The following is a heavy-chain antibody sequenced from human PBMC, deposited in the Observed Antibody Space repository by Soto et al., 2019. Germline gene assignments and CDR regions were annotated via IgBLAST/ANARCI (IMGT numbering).Heavy chain of an antibody. CDR1: GGSLTSYY. CDR3: ASEKRDFYDSSGYYQK. CDR2: IYHIGTT. J-gene: IGHJ4*02. D-gene: IGHD3-22*01. V-gene: IGHV4-59*01. Sequence: PSETLSLTCTVSGGSLTSYYWSWIRQPPGMGLEWIGFIYHIGTTRYNPSLESRVTMSIDTSKNHLSLKLSSVTAADTAVYYCASEKRDFYDSSGYYQKWGQGTLVTVSS.